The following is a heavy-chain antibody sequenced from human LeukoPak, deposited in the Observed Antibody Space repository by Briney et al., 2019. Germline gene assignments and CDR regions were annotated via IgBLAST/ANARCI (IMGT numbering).Heavy chain of an antibody. CDR1: GFTVSSNY. CDR2: IYSGGST. J-gene: IGHJ1*01. V-gene: IGHV3-53*01. D-gene: IGHD6-19*01. CDR3: AKDHASSGWYQFQH. Sequence: GGSLRLSCAASGFTVSSNYTSWVRQAPGKGLEWVSVIYSGGSTYYADSVKGRFTISRDNSKNTLYLQMNSLRAEDTAVYYCAKDHASSGWYQFQHWGQGTLVTVSS.